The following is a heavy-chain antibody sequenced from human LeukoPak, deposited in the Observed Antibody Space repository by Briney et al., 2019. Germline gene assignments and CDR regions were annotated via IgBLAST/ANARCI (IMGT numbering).Heavy chain of an antibody. CDR3: ARDRKNFWSGYLDY. D-gene: IGHD3-3*01. J-gene: IGHJ4*02. CDR1: GFTFSSYS. CDR2: ISSSSSTI. Sequence: GGSLRLSCAASGFTFSSYSMNWVRQAPGKGLEWVSYISSSSSTIYYADSVKGRFAISRDNAKNSLYLQMNSLRDEDTAVYYCARDRKNFWSGYLDYWGQGTLVTVSS. V-gene: IGHV3-48*02.